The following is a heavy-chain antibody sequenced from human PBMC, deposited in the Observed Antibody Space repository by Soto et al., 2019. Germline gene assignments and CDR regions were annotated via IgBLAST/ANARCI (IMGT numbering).Heavy chain of an antibody. V-gene: IGHV3-21*01. CDR1: GFTFSSYS. Sequence: EVQLVESGGGLVKPGGSLRLSCAASGFTFSSYSMNWVRQAPGKGLEWISSISSSSSYIYYAASVKGRFTLSRDNAKNSLYLQMNSLRAEDTAVYYCARWGIFGVVINYYYYGMDVWGQGTKVTVSS. CDR3: ARWGIFGVVINYYYYGMDV. D-gene: IGHD3-3*01. J-gene: IGHJ6*02. CDR2: ISSSSSYI.